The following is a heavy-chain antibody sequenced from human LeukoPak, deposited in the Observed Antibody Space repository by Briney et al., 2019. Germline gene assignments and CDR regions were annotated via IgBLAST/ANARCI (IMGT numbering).Heavy chain of an antibody. CDR3: ARGAYYYDSSGYSPSDY. Sequence: GGSLRLSCAAFGFTFSSYWMHWVRQAPGKGLVWVSRINSDGSSTSYADSVKGRFTISRDNAKNTLYLQMNSLRAEDTAVYYCARGAYYYDSSGYSPSDYWGQGTLVTVSS. J-gene: IGHJ4*02. D-gene: IGHD3-22*01. CDR2: INSDGSST. CDR1: GFTFSSYW. V-gene: IGHV3-74*01.